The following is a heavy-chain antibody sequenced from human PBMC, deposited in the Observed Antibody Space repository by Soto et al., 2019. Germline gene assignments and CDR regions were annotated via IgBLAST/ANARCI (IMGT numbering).Heavy chain of an antibody. J-gene: IGHJ4*02. Sequence: QVQLVESGGGVVQPGRSLRLSCAASGFTFSSYAMHWVRQAPGKGLEWVAVISYDGSNKYYADSVKGRFTISRDNSKNTLYLQMNSLRAEGTAVYYCARLSSGIDYWGQGTLVTVSS. CDR1: GFTFSSYA. V-gene: IGHV3-30-3*01. CDR2: ISYDGSNK. D-gene: IGHD6-19*01. CDR3: ARLSSGIDY.